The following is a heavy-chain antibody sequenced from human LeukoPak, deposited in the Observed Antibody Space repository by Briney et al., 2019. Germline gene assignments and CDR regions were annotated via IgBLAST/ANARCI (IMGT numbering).Heavy chain of an antibody. V-gene: IGHV3-33*01. CDR2: IWYDGSNK. J-gene: IGHJ4*02. D-gene: IGHD3-22*01. CDR3: ARGRGYDSGTYNYAFSDY. CDR1: GFTFSSYG. Sequence: GSLRLSCAASGFTFSSYGIHWVRQAPGKGLEWVAIIWYDGSNKYYADSVKGRFTISRDNSKNTLYLQVNSLRAEDTAVYYCARGRGYDSGTYNYAFSDYWGQGTLVTVSS.